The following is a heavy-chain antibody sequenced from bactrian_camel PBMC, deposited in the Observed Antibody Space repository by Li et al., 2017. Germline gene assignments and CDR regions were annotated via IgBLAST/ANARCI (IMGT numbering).Heavy chain of an antibody. CDR3: AADRSYAAVVAGRAGY. V-gene: IGHV3S31*01. D-gene: IGHD6*01. Sequence: QLVESGGALVQPGGSLRLSCVVSGRTLSSIAIHWVRQAPGQGLEWVSHTTIGGTSFYADSVKGRVTISRDNAKNTLYLQMNTLQPEDTATYYCAADRSYAAVVAGRAGYWGQGTQVTVS. CDR1: GRTLSSIA. J-gene: IGHJ4*01. CDR2: TTIGGTS.